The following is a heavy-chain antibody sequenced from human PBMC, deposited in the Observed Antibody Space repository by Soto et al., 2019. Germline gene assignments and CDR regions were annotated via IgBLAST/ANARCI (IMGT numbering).Heavy chain of an antibody. Sequence: ESGPTLVNPTQTLTLTCTFSGFSLSTSGVGVGWIRQPPGKALEWLALIYWDDDKRYSPSLKSRLTITKDTSKNQVVLTMTNMDPVDTATYYCAHRGYCSSTSCCGMDVWGQGTTVTVSS. J-gene: IGHJ6*02. CDR1: GFSLSTSGVG. V-gene: IGHV2-5*02. CDR3: AHRGYCSSTSCCGMDV. D-gene: IGHD2-2*01. CDR2: IYWDDDK.